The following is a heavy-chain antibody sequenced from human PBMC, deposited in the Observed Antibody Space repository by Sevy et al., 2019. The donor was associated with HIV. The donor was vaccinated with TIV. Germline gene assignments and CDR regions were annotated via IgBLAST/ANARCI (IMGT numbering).Heavy chain of an antibody. CDR1: GFTFSSYS. CDR2: ISSSSSTI. V-gene: IGHV3-48*02. J-gene: IGHJ5*02. Sequence: GGSLRLSCAASGFTFSSYSMNWVRQAPGKGLEWVSYISSSSSTIYYADSVKGRFTMSRDNTRNSLYLKMNSLRDEGTAVYYCAREGIVATIGDHWFDPWGQGTLVTVSS. CDR3: AREGIVATIGDHWFDP. D-gene: IGHD5-12*01.